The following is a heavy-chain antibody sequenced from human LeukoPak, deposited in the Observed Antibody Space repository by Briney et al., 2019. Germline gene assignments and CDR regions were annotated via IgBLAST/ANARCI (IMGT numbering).Heavy chain of an antibody. Sequence: PGRSPRLSCTASGVSFSSYGMHWVRQAPGKGLERVSVITYDGDKYYGDSVKVRFTISRYYSKNTMYLQMNSLVADDTAVYYCAKDLGYNDHWGQETLVSVSS. J-gene: IGHJ4*02. CDR1: GVSFSSYG. CDR3: AKDLGYNDH. V-gene: IGHV3-30*18. D-gene: IGHD5-18*01. CDR2: ITYDGDK.